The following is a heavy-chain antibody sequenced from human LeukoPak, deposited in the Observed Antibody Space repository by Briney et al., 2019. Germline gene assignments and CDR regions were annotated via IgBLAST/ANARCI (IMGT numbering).Heavy chain of an antibody. J-gene: IGHJ3*02. CDR1: GYSFTGYF. Sequence: ASVKVSCKASGYSFTGYFMQWVRQAPGQGLEWMGWINPNSGDTNYAQKFQGRVTMTRDTSISTAYMELRSLRSDDTAVYYCARVRTGDAFDIWGQGTMVTVSS. V-gene: IGHV1-2*02. CDR3: ARVRTGDAFDI. D-gene: IGHD1-1*01. CDR2: INPNSGDT.